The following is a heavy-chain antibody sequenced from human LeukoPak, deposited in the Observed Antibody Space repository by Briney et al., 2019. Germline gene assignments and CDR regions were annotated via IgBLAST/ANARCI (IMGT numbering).Heavy chain of an antibody. D-gene: IGHD5-18*01. CDR2: IYYSGST. V-gene: IGHV4-39*01. CDR1: GGSISGTSYY. Sequence: SETLSLTCTVSGGSISGTSYYWGWIRQPPGKGLEWIGSIYYSGSTYYNPSLKSRVTISVDTSKNQFSLKLSSVTAADTAVYYCASPRIQLDYWFDPWGQGTLVTVSS. CDR3: ASPRIQLDYWFDP. J-gene: IGHJ5*02.